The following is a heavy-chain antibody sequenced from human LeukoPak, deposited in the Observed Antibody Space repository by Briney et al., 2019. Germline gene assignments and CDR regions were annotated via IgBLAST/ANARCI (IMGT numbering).Heavy chain of an antibody. CDR2: INHSGGT. D-gene: IGHD3-22*01. V-gene: IGHV4-34*01. CDR1: GGSFSGYY. CDR3: AVNYYDSSGYRF. J-gene: IGHJ4*02. Sequence: SETLSLTCAVYGGSFSGYYWSWIRQPPGKGLEWIGEINHSGGTNYNPSLKSRVTISVDTSKNQFSLKLSSVTAADTAVYYCAVNYYDSSGYRFWGQGTLVTVSS.